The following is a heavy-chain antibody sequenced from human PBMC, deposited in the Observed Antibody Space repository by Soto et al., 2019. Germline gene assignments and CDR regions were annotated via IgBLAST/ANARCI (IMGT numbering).Heavy chain of an antibody. CDR1: GFIFGSYG. Sequence: QVQLVESGGGVVQPGRSLRLSCTASGFIFGSYGMHWVRQAPGKGLEWVALISYDGTNKYYQDSVKSRFTISRDNPMNTLYLEMNSLSAEDTAVYYCARVPRDFCCRECASANWGQGTQVTVSS. V-gene: IGHV3-30*03. J-gene: IGHJ4*02. CDR2: ISYDGTNK. CDR3: ARVPRDFCCRECASAN.